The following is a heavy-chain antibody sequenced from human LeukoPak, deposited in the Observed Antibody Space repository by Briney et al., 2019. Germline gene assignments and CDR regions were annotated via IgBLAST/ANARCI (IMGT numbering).Heavy chain of an antibody. V-gene: IGHV3-30*04. CDR2: ILYDESNT. J-gene: IGHJ4*02. CDR3: ARDGDGDYVFSYYFDY. Sequence: GSLRLSCAASGFTFSSYAMHWVRQAPGKGLEWVALILYDESNTFYADSVKGRFTISRDNSKNTLYLQMNSLRVEDTAVYYCARDGDGDYVFSYYFDYWGQGTLVTVSS. D-gene: IGHD4-17*01. CDR1: GFTFSSYA.